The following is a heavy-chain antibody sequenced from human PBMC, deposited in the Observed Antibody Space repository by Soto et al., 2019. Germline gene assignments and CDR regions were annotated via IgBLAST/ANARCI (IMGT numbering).Heavy chain of an antibody. J-gene: IGHJ4*02. CDR2: ISWDGGST. CDR1: GFTFDDYT. V-gene: IGHV3-43*01. D-gene: IGHD1-26*01. Sequence: EVQLVGSGGVVVQPGGSLRLSCAASGFTFDDYTMHWVRQAPGKGLEWVSLISWDGGSTYYADSVKGRFTISRDNSKNSLYLQMNSLRTEDTALYYCAKDKRSYSAGAGFDYWGQGTLVTVSS. CDR3: AKDKRSYSAGAGFDY.